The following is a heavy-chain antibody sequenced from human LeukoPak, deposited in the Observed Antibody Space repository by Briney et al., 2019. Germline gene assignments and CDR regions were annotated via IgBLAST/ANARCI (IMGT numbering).Heavy chain of an antibody. V-gene: IGHV1-3*01. CDR3: ATTGAVGYNRNYGAFDI. D-gene: IGHD1-7*01. CDR2: INAGNGNT. J-gene: IGHJ3*02. Sequence: ASVKVSCKASGYTFTSYAMHWVRQAPGQRLEWMGWINAGNGNTKYSQKFQGRVTITRDTSASTAYMELSSLRAEDTAVYYCATTGAVGYNRNYGAFDIWGQGTMVTVSS. CDR1: GYTFTSYA.